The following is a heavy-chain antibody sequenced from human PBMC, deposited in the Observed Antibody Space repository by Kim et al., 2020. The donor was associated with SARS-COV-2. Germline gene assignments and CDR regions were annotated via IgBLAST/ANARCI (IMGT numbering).Heavy chain of an antibody. CDR1: GFTFTSYT. CDR2: ISASSGYI. Sequence: GGSLRLSCAASGFTFTSYTMNWVRQAPGKGLEWVSSISASSGYIYYADSVKGRFTISRDNAKNSLYLQMNSLRAEDTALYYCARDRAPRTIVIHYRGMGGWGQGTTVIVSS. D-gene: IGHD2-2*01. V-gene: IGHV3-21*01. CDR3: ARDRAPRTIVIHYRGMGG. J-gene: IGHJ6*02.